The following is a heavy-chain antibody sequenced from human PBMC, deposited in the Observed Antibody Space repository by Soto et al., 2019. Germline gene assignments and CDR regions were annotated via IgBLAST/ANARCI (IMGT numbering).Heavy chain of an antibody. D-gene: IGHD6-13*01. CDR3: ARGSSSWYFIDY. J-gene: IGHJ4*01. CDR2: IYYSGST. Sequence: SETLSLTCTVSGGSISSGGYYWSWIRQHPGKGLEWIGYIYYSGSTYYNPSLKSRVTISVDTSKNQFSLKLSSVTAADTAVYYCARGSSSWYFIDYWGHGTLVTVSS. V-gene: IGHV4-31*03. CDR1: GGSISSGGYY.